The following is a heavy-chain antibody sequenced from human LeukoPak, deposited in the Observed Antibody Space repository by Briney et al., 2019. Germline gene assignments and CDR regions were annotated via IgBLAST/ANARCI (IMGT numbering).Heavy chain of an antibody. Sequence: SGGSLRLSCAASGFTFSSYAMSWVRQAPGKGLEWVSAISGSGGSTYYADSVKGRFTISRDNAKNSLYLQMNSLRAEDTAVYYCARSLRVGTAHTIFGVVMGSHYYYYYMDVWGKGTTVTVSS. V-gene: IGHV3-23*01. CDR3: ARSLRVGTAHTIFGVVMGSHYYYYYMDV. CDR2: ISGSGGST. CDR1: GFTFSSYA. J-gene: IGHJ6*03. D-gene: IGHD3-3*01.